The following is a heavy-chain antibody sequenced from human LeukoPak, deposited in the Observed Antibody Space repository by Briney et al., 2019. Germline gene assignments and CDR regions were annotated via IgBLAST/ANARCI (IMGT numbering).Heavy chain of an antibody. CDR2: TYPDDSDT. CDR3: ARSHWGTSFDS. D-gene: IGHD1-14*01. V-gene: IGHV5-51*01. Sequence: GGSLLISCNGTKDTFDNYWIGWVGHMPGKGVEGMGITYPDDSDTRYSPSFQGQVTISADKTISPAFPQRRSLKASDTGIYFWARSHWGTSFDSWGQGALVTVSS. J-gene: IGHJ4*02. CDR1: KDTFDNYW.